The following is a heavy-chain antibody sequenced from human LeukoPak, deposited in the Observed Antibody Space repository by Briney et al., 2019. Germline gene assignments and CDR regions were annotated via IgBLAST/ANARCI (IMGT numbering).Heavy chain of an antibody. CDR3: EKVCGDYFDY. J-gene: IGHJ4*02. D-gene: IGHD4-17*01. V-gene: IGHV3-23*01. Sequence: PGGSLRLSCAAYGFTFSSYAMSWVRQAQGQGLEWVSAISGSGGSTYYADSVKGRFTISRDNSKNTLYLQMNRLRAEDTALYYCEKVCGDYFDYWGQGTLVSVSS. CDR1: GFTFSSYA. CDR2: ISGSGGST.